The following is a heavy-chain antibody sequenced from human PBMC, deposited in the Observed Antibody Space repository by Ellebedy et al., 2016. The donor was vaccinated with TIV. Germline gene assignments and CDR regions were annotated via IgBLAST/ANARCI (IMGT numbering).Heavy chain of an antibody. CDR1: GGSFSSFH. Sequence: SETLSLTCALHGGSFSSFHWDWIRQTPGKGLEWIGEVDHSGTTRYNPSLDSRVTISVDTSKQQFSLRLTSVTAADSAMYFCARMRTPVGATSYNRIDSWGQGTLVTVSS. J-gene: IGHJ5*01. CDR2: VDHSGTT. CDR3: ARMRTPVGATSYNRIDS. V-gene: IGHV4-34*01. D-gene: IGHD1-26*01.